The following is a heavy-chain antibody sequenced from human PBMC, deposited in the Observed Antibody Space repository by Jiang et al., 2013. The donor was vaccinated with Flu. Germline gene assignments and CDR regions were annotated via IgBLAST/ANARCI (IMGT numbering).Heavy chain of an antibody. CDR3: ARLDYSSTSCYWPATWFDP. V-gene: IGHV4-59*08. D-gene: IGHD2-2*01. J-gene: IGHJ5*02. CDR2: MYYTGSR. CDR1: GGSISNYY. Sequence: VKPSETLSLTCTVSGGSISNYYWSWIRQSPGMGLEWIGYMYYTGSRNYNPSLKSRVTISVDTSKNQFSLRLISVTAADTAVYYCARLDYSSTSCYWPATWFDPWGQGILVTVSS.